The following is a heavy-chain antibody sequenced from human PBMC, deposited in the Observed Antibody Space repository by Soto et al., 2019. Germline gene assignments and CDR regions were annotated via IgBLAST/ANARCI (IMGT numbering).Heavy chain of an antibody. J-gene: IGHJ6*02. Sequence: PSETLSLTCAVSGGSISSGGYSWSWIRQPPGKGLEWIGYIYHSGSTYYNPSLKSRVTISVDRSKNQFSLKLSSVTAADTAVYYCASLTTVTTGYYYYGMDVWGQGTTVTVSS. CDR1: GGSISSGGYS. CDR2: IYHSGST. CDR3: ASLTTVTTGYYYYGMDV. V-gene: IGHV4-30-2*01. D-gene: IGHD4-4*01.